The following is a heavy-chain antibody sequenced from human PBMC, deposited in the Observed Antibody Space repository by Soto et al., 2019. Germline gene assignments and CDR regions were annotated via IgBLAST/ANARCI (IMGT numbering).Heavy chain of an antibody. J-gene: IGHJ2*01. CDR1: GGSISGGVGGLYY. V-gene: IGHV4-30-4*01. CDR3: AREVIPLTTDWYFDL. CDR2: IYDSGST. Sequence: QLQLRESGPGLVKPSETLSLTCTVSGGSISGGVGGLYYWSWIRQPPGKGLEWLGYIYDSGSTYYNPSLKRRVTMSVDPSKNQFALRLSSVTAADTSVYYCAREVIPLTTDWYFDLWGRGTLVTVSS. D-gene: IGHD4-17*01.